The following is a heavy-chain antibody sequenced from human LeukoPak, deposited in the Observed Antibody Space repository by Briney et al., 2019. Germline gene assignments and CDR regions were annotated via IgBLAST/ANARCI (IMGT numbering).Heavy chain of an antibody. Sequence: SVKVSCKASGYTFTSYGISWVRQAPGQGLEWMGWISAYNGNTNYAQKLQGRVTMTTDTSTSTAYMELRSLRSDDTAVYYCARDRGDIVVVPAAMRDYYYGMDVWGQGTRSPSP. CDR3: ARDRGDIVVVPAAMRDYYYGMDV. CDR2: ISAYNGNT. V-gene: IGHV1-18*01. CDR1: GYTFTSYG. J-gene: IGHJ6*02. D-gene: IGHD2-2*01.